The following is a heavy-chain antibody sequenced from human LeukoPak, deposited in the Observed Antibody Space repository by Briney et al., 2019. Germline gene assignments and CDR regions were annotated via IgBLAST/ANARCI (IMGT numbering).Heavy chain of an antibody. CDR2: IHYSVST. V-gene: IGHV4-39*01. J-gene: IGHJ5*02. CDR3: ARLGRAIRLGSNLA. Sequence: SETLSLTCTVSGGSISVSPYYWGWIRQPPGKGLEWIGSIHYSVSTYYSPSLKSRVTISVDTPKNQFSLKLSSVTAADTAIYYCARLGRAIRLGSNLAWGQGTLVTVSS. CDR1: GGSISVSPYY. D-gene: IGHD3-16*01.